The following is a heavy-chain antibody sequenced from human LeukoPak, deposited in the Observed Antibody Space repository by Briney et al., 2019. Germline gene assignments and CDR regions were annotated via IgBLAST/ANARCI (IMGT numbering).Heavy chain of an antibody. CDR1: GFTFSSYA. Sequence: PGRSLRLSCAASGFTFSSYAMHWVRQAPGKGLEWVAVISYDGSNKYYADFAKGRFTISRDNSKNTLYLQMNSLRAEDTAVYYCARDFGNSDTYYYYYGMDVWGQGTTVTVSS. J-gene: IGHJ6*02. D-gene: IGHD4-23*01. CDR2: ISYDGSNK. CDR3: ARDFGNSDTYYYYYGMDV. V-gene: IGHV3-30*04.